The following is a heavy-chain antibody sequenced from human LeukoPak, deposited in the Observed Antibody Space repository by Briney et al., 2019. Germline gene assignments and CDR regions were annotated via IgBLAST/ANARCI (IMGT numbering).Heavy chain of an antibody. J-gene: IGHJ6*04. Sequence: GGSLRLSCSASRFTFSSYAMHWVRQAPGKGLEYVSAISSNGGSTYYADSVKGRFTISRDNSKNTLYLQMSSLRAEDTAVYYCVKVKYCSGGSCYGSYGMDVRGKGTTVTVSS. V-gene: IGHV3-64D*06. CDR3: VKVKYCSGGSCYGSYGMDV. CDR2: ISSNGGST. D-gene: IGHD2-15*01. CDR1: RFTFSSYA.